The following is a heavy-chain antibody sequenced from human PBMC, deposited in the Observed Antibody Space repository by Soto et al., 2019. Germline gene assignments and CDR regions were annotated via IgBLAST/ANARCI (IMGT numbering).Heavy chain of an antibody. CDR3: ARAEQMEWLLEIDY. D-gene: IGHD3-3*01. V-gene: IGHV1-8*01. Sequence: GASVKVSCKASGYTFTSYDINWVRQATGQGLEWMGWMNPNSGNTGYAQKFQGRVTMTRNTSISTAYMELSSLRSEDTAVYYCARAEQMEWLLEIDYWGQGTLVTVSS. CDR2: MNPNSGNT. CDR1: GYTFTSYD. J-gene: IGHJ4*02.